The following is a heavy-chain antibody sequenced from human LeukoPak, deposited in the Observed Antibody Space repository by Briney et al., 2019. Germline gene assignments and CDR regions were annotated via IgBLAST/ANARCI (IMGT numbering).Heavy chain of an antibody. CDR3: AKLMAKSYFGSGSYW. D-gene: IGHD3-10*01. CDR2: ITNSGGTA. J-gene: IGHJ4*02. CDR1: GFTFSISA. V-gene: IGHV3-23*01. Sequence: HAGGSLRLSCAASGFTFSISAMSWVRQAPGKGLEWVSAITNSGGTAYYADSVRGRFTVSRDNSKNTLYLQMNSLRAEDTAIYYCAKLMAKSYFGSGSYWWGQGTLVTVSS.